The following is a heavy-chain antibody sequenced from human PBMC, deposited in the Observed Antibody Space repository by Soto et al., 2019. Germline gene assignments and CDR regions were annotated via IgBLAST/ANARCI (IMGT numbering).Heavy chain of an antibody. J-gene: IGHJ4*02. D-gene: IGHD6-13*01. Sequence: GGSLRLSCAASGFTFDDYTMHWVRQAPGKGLEWVSLISWDGGSTYYADSVKGRFTISRDNSRNTLFLQMNSLRAEDTAVYYCAKDFMSSSWLPGYWGQGTLVTVSS. CDR2: ISWDGGST. V-gene: IGHV3-43*01. CDR1: GFTFDDYT. CDR3: AKDFMSSSWLPGY.